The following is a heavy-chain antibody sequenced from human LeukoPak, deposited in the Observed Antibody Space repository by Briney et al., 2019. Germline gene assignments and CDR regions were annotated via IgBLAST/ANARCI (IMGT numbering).Heavy chain of an antibody. CDR2: INPSGSTT. CDR1: GYTFTSYY. Sequence: ASVKVSCKASGYTFTSYYMHWVRQAPGQGLEWVGMINPSGSTTTYAQEFQGRVTMTRDTSTSTVYMELSSLRSEDTAVYYCARETSDSWGQGTLVTVSS. J-gene: IGHJ5*01. V-gene: IGHV1-46*01. D-gene: IGHD1-1*01. CDR3: ARETSDS.